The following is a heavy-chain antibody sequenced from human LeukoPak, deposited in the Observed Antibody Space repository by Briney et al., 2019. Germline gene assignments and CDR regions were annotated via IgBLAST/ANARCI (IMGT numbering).Heavy chain of an antibody. CDR3: ARGMDRGTWGWFDP. J-gene: IGHJ5*02. Sequence: PSDTLSLTFADYGVSFRGFFWSWIRQPPGKGLEWIGEINHSGGTNYNPSLRSRVTISVDTSKDQFSLKLSSVTAADTAVYYCARGMDRGTWGWFDPWGQGTLVTVSS. D-gene: IGHD1-1*01. V-gene: IGHV4-34*01. CDR2: INHSGGT. CDR1: GVSFRGFF.